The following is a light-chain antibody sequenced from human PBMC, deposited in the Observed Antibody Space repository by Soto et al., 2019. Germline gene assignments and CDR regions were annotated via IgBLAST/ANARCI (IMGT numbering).Light chain of an antibody. CDR2: AAS. Sequence: DVQMTQSPSSLSASVGDRVTITCRASQGINNYLAWYQQKPGKVPKLLIYAASTLVSGVPSRFSGSRSGTDFTLTISSLQPEDIATYYCQKYKGGRVTLGQGTRLEIK. CDR1: QGINNY. J-gene: IGKJ5*01. V-gene: IGKV1-27*01. CDR3: QKYKGGRVT.